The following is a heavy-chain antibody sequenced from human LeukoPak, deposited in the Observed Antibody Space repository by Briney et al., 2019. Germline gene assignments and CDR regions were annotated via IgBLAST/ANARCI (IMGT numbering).Heavy chain of an antibody. CDR2: IKQDGSEK. CDR1: GFTFSSYW. Sequence: GGSLRPSCAASGFTFSSYWMSWVRQAPGKGLEWVANIKQDGSEKYYVDSVKGRFTISRDNAKNSLYLQMNSLRAEDTAVYYCARDYYDSSGGSPFDYWGQGTLVTVSS. V-gene: IGHV3-7*01. CDR3: ARDYYDSSGGSPFDY. D-gene: IGHD3-22*01. J-gene: IGHJ4*02.